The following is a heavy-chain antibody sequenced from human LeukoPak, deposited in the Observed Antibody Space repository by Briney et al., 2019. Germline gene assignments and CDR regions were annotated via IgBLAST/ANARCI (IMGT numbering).Heavy chain of an antibody. D-gene: IGHD3-22*01. V-gene: IGHV3-48*03. Sequence: GGSLRLSCAGSGLPFSSYEMNWVRQAPGKGLEWISYISSRGTTIYYADSVKGRFTISRYNAENSLYLQMNSLRVEDTGVYYCARVYDTSGYHTPPPDYWGQGTLVTVSS. CDR1: GLPFSSYE. CDR3: ARVYDTSGYHTPPPDY. J-gene: IGHJ4*02. CDR2: ISSRGTTI.